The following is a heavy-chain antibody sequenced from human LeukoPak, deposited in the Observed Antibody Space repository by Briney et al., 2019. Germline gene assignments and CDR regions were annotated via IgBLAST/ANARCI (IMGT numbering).Heavy chain of an antibody. J-gene: IGHJ6*02. CDR3: ARDTIFGDYGMDV. CDR1: GFTFSSYW. D-gene: IGHD3-3*01. V-gene: IGHV3-7*03. Sequence: PGGSLRLSCAASGFTFSSYWMSWVRQAPGKGLEWVASIKQDGSEKYYVDSVKGRFTISRDNAKNSLYLQMNSLRAEDTAVYYCARDTIFGDYGMDVWGQGTTATVSS. CDR2: IKQDGSEK.